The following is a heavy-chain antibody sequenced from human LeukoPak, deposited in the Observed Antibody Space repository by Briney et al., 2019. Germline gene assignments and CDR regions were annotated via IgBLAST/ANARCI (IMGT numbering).Heavy chain of an antibody. CDR2: ISAYNGNT. J-gene: IGHJ5*02. Sequence: SVKDSCKASGYTFTSYGISWVRQAPGQWLEWMGWISAYNGNTNYAQKLQGRVTMTTDTSTSTAYMELRSLRSDDTAVYYCARGGGGQLRPSFDPWGQGTLVTVSS. D-gene: IGHD3-3*01. CDR3: ARGGGGQLRPSFDP. V-gene: IGHV1-18*01. CDR1: GYTFTSYG.